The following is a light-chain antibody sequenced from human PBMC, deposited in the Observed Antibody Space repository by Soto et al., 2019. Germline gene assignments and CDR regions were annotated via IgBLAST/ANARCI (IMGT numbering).Light chain of an antibody. CDR3: QQYGSSPIT. J-gene: IGKJ5*01. CDR2: VAS. V-gene: IGKV3-20*01. Sequence: EIVLTQSPGTLSLSPGERATLSCRASQSVSGDYLVWYQQKPGQAPRLLIYVASSRATGIPDRFSGSGSGTDFTLTISRLEPEDFAVYYCQQYGSSPITFGQGTRLEIK. CDR1: QSVSGDY.